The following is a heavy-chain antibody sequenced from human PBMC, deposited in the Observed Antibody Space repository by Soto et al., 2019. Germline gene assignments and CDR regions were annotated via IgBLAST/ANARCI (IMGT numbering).Heavy chain of an antibody. CDR2: IYWDDDE. J-gene: IGHJ4*02. V-gene: IGHV2-5*02. D-gene: IGHD5-18*01. Sequence: QIPLKESGPTLVKPTQTLTLTCTFSGFSLTTRAVGVGWIRQPPGKAMEGLALIYWDDDEGYRPSLKSRLNITKDTPKNHVVPTMPNMDPVATATYYCAHRPRGYRYHFDYWCQGTLVTVSS. CDR1: GFSLTTRAVG. CDR3: AHRPRGYRYHFDY.